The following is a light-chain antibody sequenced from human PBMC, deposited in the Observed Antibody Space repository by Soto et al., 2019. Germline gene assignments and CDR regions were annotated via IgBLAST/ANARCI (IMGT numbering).Light chain of an antibody. V-gene: IGKV3-20*01. Sequence: EIVLTQSPVTLSLSPGERATLSCRASQSVTSTYLAWYQQKPGQSPRLIIYGGSTRASGFPDRFSGGGSGTDFTLTISRLEPEDSAGYYCHCQQFDSSRVYSFGQGTKLEI. CDR1: QSVTSTY. J-gene: IGKJ2*03. CDR2: GGS. CDR3: QQFDSSRVYS.